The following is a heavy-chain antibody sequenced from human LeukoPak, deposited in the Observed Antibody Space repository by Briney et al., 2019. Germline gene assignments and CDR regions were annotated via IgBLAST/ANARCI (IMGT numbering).Heavy chain of an antibody. CDR2: VSYSGST. D-gene: IGHD6-19*01. V-gene: IGHV4-39*01. CDR3: ASDPFSSGWEFDY. Sequence: SETLSLTCTVSGGSISSSSYYWGLIRQPPGKGLEWIGSVSYSGSTYYNPSLRSRVTISIDTSKNQFSLKLTSVTAADTAVYYCASDPFSSGWEFDYWGQGTLVTVSS. J-gene: IGHJ4*02. CDR1: GGSISSSSYY.